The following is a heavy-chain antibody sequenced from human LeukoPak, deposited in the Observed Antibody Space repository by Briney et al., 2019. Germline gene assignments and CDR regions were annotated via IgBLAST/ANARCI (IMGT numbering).Heavy chain of an antibody. Sequence: ASVKVSCKASGYTFTGYYMHWVRQAPGQGPEWMGWLNPDSGGTNYAQNFQARATMTRDTSITTAYMELTRLTSDDTAVYYCARGAHSGSYFLIDYWGQGTLVTVSS. D-gene: IGHD1-26*01. CDR1: GYTFTGYY. CDR2: LNPDSGGT. V-gene: IGHV1-2*02. CDR3: ARGAHSGSYFLIDY. J-gene: IGHJ4*02.